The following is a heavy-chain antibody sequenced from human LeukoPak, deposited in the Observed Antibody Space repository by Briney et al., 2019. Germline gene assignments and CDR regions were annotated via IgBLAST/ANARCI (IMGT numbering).Heavy chain of an antibody. CDR2: MNPNSGNT. CDR3: ARPGIAAAGVGYYYYGMDV. Sequence: GASVKVSCKASGYTFTSYGISWVRQAPGQGLEWMGWMNPNSGNTGYAQKFQGRVTMTRNTSISTAYMELSSLRSEDTAVYYCARPGIAAAGVGYYYYGMDVWGQGTTVTVSS. CDR1: GYTFTSYG. J-gene: IGHJ6*02. V-gene: IGHV1-8*02. D-gene: IGHD6-13*01.